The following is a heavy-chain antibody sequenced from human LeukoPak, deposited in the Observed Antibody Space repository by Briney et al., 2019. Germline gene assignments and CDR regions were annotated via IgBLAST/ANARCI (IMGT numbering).Heavy chain of an antibody. J-gene: IGHJ4*02. V-gene: IGHV3-48*03. Sequence: GGSLRLSCAASGFTFTTYEMNWVRQTPGKGLEWLSYISANGDTIYYADSVKGRFTISRDNGRKSLYLQMNSLRVEDTGIYYCVSAYGGLLDYWGQGTLVTVSS. CDR3: VSAYGGLLDY. CDR1: GFTFTTYE. D-gene: IGHD3-16*01. CDR2: ISANGDTI.